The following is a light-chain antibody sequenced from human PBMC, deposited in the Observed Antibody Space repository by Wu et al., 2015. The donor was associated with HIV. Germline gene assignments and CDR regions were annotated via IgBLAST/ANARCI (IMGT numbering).Light chain of an antibody. CDR2: DTS. CDR3: QQYGSSSYT. V-gene: IGKV3-20*01. CDR1: QTVGNSY. Sequence: EIVLTQPPDTLSLSPGERATLSCRASQTVGNSYSAWYQQKPGQAPRLLIFDTSNRAIGIPDRFSGSGSGTDFTLTISRLEPEDFAVYYCQQYGSSSYTFGQGTKLEIK. J-gene: IGKJ2*01.